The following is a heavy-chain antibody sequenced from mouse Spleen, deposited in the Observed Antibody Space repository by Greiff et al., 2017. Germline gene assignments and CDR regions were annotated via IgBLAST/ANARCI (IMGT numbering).Heavy chain of an antibody. Sequence: DVKLVESGGGLVQPKGSLKLSCAASGFSFNTYAMNWVRQAPGKGLEWVARIRSKSNNYATYYADSVKDRFTISRDDSESMLYLQMNNLKTEDTAMYYCVRQTGPPGYGNGFAYWGQGTLVTVSA. D-gene: IGHD2-10*02. CDR1: GFSFNTYA. V-gene: IGHV10-1*01. CDR2: IRSKSNNYAT. J-gene: IGHJ3*01. CDR3: VRQTGPPGYGNGFAY.